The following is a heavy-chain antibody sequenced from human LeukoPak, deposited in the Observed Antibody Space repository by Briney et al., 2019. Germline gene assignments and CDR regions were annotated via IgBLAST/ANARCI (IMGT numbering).Heavy chain of an antibody. CDR3: ASRRDGYNPITC. CDR1: GYRFSSFG. J-gene: IGHJ4*02. D-gene: IGHD5-24*01. Sequence: ASVKVSCKASGYRFSSFGIHWVRQAPGQRLEWMGWINAGNGNTKYSQKLQGRVTITRDTSANTVYMELSSLRSEDTAVYYCASRRDGYNPITCWGQGTLVTVSS. CDR2: INAGNGNT. V-gene: IGHV1-3*01.